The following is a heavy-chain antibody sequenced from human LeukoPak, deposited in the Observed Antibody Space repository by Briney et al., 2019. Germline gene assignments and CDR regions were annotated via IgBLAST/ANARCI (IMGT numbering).Heavy chain of an antibody. CDR3: TIKVGATYYFDY. Sequence: GGSLRLSCAASGLTFSGSAMHWVRQASGKGLEWVGRIRSKANSYATAYAASVKGRFTISRDDSKNTAYLQMNSLKTEDTAVYYCTIKVGATYYFDYWGQGTLVTVSS. V-gene: IGHV3-73*01. CDR2: IRSKANSYAT. J-gene: IGHJ4*02. D-gene: IGHD1-26*01. CDR1: GLTFSGSA.